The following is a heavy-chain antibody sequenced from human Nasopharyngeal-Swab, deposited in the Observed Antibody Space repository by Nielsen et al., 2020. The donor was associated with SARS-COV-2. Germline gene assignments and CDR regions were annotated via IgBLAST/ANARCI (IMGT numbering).Heavy chain of an antibody. Sequence: SKTLSLTCALSGDSVSSHSAGWNWIRQSPSRGLEWLGRTLYRSKWYNDYAESVKSRIAVNPDTSKNQFSLQLNSVTPEDTAVYYCARGRDFSFDSWGQGTLVTASS. CDR3: ARGRDFSFDS. V-gene: IGHV6-1*01. CDR2: TLYRSKWYN. D-gene: IGHD3-3*01. CDR1: GDSVSSHSAG. J-gene: IGHJ4*02.